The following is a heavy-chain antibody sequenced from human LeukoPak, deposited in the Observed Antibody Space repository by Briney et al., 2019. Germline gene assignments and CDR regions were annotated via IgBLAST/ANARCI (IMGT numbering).Heavy chain of an antibody. CDR1: GFTFSSYW. CDR3: ARENYDFWSGYSYAFDI. V-gene: IGHV3-74*01. J-gene: IGHJ3*02. CDR2: INSDGSST. D-gene: IGHD3-3*01. Sequence: GGSLRLSCAASGFTFSSYWMHWVRPAPGQGLVWVSRINSDGSSTSYADSVKGRFTISRDNATNTLYLQMNSLRAEDTAVYYCARENYDFWSGYSYAFDIWGQGTMVTVSS.